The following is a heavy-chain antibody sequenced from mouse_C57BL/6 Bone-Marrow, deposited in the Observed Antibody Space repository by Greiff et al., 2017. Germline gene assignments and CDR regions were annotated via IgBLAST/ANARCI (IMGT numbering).Heavy chain of an antibody. V-gene: IGHV1-54*01. D-gene: IGHD2-3*01. CDR3: ARSGWLLPYAMDY. CDR1: GYAFTNYL. J-gene: IGHJ4*01. Sequence: QVQLKQSGAELVRPGTSVKVSCKASGYAFTNYLIEWVKQRPGQGLEWIGVINPGSGGPNYNEKFKGKATLTADKSSSTAYMQLSSLTSEDSAVYFCARSGWLLPYAMDYWGQGTSVTVSS. CDR2: INPGSGGP.